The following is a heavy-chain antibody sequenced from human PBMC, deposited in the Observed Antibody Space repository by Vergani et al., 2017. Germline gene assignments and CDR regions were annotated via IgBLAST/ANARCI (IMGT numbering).Heavy chain of an antibody. D-gene: IGHD4-17*01. V-gene: IGHV3-23*01. J-gene: IGHJ3*02. CDR2: ISARYPST. CDR1: GFTFSACP. Sequence: EVQLLQSGGGVIQPGGSVRLSCAASGFTFSACPMTWVRQAPGKGLEWVSAISARYPSTYYADSVKGRFTISRDNSKNMLYLQMNSLRAEDTAVYYCARLSAPGDYDALDIWGQGTMVTVSS. CDR3: ARLSAPGDYDALDI.